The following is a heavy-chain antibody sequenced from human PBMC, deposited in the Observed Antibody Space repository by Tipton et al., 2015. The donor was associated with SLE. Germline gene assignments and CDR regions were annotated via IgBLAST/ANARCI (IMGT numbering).Heavy chain of an antibody. CDR1: GGSISSSSYY. CDR2: IYYSGST. J-gene: IGHJ3*02. D-gene: IGHD1-26*01. Sequence: TLSLTCTVSGGSISSSSYYWGWIRQPPGKGLEWIGSIYYSGSTYYNPSLKSRVTISVDTSKNQFSLKLSSVTAADTAVYYCARSSIVGVRGAFDIWGQGTMVTVSS. V-gene: IGHV4-39*01. CDR3: ARSSIVGVRGAFDI.